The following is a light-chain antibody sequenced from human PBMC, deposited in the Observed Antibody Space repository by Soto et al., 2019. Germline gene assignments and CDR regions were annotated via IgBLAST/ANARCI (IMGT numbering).Light chain of an antibody. CDR2: DVN. CDR3: TSYTTSNTLA. CDR1: RSDIGASIY. V-gene: IGLV2-14*01. Sequence: QSALTQPASVSGSPGQSITISCTGTRSDIGASIYVSWFQQYPGEAPKCMIYDVNNRPSGVSNRFSGSKSGSTASLTISGLQAEEEAVYYCTSYTTSNTLALGGGTKLTVL. J-gene: IGLJ2*01.